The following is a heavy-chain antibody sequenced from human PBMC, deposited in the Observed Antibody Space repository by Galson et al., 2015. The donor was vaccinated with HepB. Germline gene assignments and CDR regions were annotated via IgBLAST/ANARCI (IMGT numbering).Heavy chain of an antibody. V-gene: IGHV1-18*01. J-gene: IGHJ3*02. CDR3: ARDLAAETTDAFDI. CDR1: GYSFTSYG. Sequence: SVKVSCKASGYSFTSYGVTWVQQAPGQGLQWMGWISGYNGRAIYAQEFQDRVTLTTDTSTTTASMEVRRLTSDDTAIYYCARDLAAETTDAFDIWGQGTMVIVSS. D-gene: IGHD6-13*01. CDR2: ISGYNGRA.